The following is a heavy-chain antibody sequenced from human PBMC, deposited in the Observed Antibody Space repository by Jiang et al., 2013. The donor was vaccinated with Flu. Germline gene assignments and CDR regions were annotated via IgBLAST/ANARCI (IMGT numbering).Heavy chain of an antibody. CDR2: IYHSGKT. J-gene: IGHJ5*02. CDR1: GYSISSGYY. D-gene: IGHD6-6*01. Sequence: LLKPSETLSLSCTVSGYSISSGYYWGWIRQSPGKGLEWIGSIYHSGKTYYNPSLRSRVTISIDTSENQFSLRLTSVTAADTAVYFCARGSTPSDPHNWFDPWGQGALVTVSS. V-gene: IGHV4-38-2*02. CDR3: ARGSTPSDPHNWFDP.